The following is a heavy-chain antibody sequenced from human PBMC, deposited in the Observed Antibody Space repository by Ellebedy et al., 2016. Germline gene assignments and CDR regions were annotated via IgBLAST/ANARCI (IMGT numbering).Heavy chain of an antibody. CDR3: AKDMGPDFWTGYGGCDI. D-gene: IGHD3/OR15-3a*01. CDR1: GFTFMDYA. V-gene: IGHV3-9*01. J-gene: IGHJ3*02. Sequence: GGSLRLSCAASGFTFMDYAMHWVRQVPGNGLEWVAGISWNSGTIGYADSVKGRFTISRDNAKNSLFLQMNSLRAEDTALYYCAKDMGPDFWTGYGGCDIWGLGTMVTVSS. CDR2: ISWNSGTI.